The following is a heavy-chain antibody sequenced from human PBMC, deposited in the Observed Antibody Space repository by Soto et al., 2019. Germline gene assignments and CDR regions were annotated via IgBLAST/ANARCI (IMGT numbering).Heavy chain of an antibody. Sequence: EVQLVESGGGLVQPEGSLRLSCAASGFTFSSYWMSWVRQAPGKGLEWVANIKQDETEKYYVDSVKGRFTISRDNAKNSLYLQMNSLRADDTAVYYCARLVSAAANDYWGQGTLVTVSS. D-gene: IGHD1-26*01. V-gene: IGHV3-7*04. CDR3: ARLVSAAANDY. CDR2: IKQDETEK. J-gene: IGHJ4*02. CDR1: GFTFSSYW.